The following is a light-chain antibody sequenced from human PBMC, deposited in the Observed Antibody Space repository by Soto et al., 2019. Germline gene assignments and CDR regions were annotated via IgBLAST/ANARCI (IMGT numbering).Light chain of an antibody. CDR2: EVN. CDR3: SSYTNKNSYIL. J-gene: IGLJ2*01. CDR1: ISDIGGYNY. V-gene: IGLV2-14*01. Sequence: QSVLTQPASVSGTPGQSITISCTGTISDIGGYNYVSWYQQFPGKAPKLIIFEVNDRPSGVSDRFSGSKSGNTASLTISGLQAEDEADYYCSSYTNKNSYILFGGGTKVTVL.